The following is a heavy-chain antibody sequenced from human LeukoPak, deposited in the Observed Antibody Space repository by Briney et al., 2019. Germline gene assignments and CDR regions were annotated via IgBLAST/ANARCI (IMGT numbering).Heavy chain of an antibody. V-gene: IGHV4-38-2*02. CDR2: NYHSEST. Sequence: PSEPLSLTCTVSGYSISSGYYWGWTRQPPGKGLEWIGSNYHSESTYYSPSLKTRLTISVHTSKNPFSLKLRSVTAADTAVYYCAVGPGPGDYWGQGTLVTVSS. J-gene: IGHJ4*02. CDR1: GYSISSGYY. CDR3: AVGPGPGDY.